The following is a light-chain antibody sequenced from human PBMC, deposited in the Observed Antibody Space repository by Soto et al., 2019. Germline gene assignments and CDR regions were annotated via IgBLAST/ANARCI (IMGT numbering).Light chain of an antibody. CDR2: DAS. J-gene: IGKJ2*01. Sequence: EIVLTQSPDILSFSPGERATLSCRASQSVGSYLAWYQQKPGQAPRLLIYDASNRATAIPARFSGSGSGTDFTLTISSLEPEDFAVYYCQQYYNWPPYTFGQGTKLQIE. V-gene: IGKV3-11*01. CDR1: QSVGSY. CDR3: QQYYNWPPYT.